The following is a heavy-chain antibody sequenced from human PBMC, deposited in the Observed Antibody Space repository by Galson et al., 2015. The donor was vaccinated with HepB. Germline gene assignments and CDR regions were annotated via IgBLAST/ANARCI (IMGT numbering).Heavy chain of an antibody. CDR3: GRDPTYCSGDCDSFGFYNYVMDV. CDR1: GGFFSNYA. CDR2: IIPDYDAA. Sequence: SVKVSCKASGGFFSNYAISWVRQAPGQGLEWIGGIIPDYDAANYAQKFQGRVTITADESTTTVFMDLRRLTSDDTAVYYCGRDPTYCSGDCDSFGFYNYVMDVWGQGTTVTVSS. J-gene: IGHJ6*02. D-gene: IGHD2-21*02. V-gene: IGHV1-69*13.